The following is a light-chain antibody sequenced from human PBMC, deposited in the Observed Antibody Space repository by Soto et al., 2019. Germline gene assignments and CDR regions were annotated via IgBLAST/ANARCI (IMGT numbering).Light chain of an antibody. J-gene: IGKJ1*01. Sequence: DIQMTQSPSTLSASVGDGVTITCRASQIISSWLAWYQQKPGKAPKLLIYKASSLGGGVPSRFSGSGSGTEFTLTISSLQPDDFATYYCQQYNSYSPTFGQGTKVEI. V-gene: IGKV1-5*03. CDR2: KAS. CDR1: QIISSW. CDR3: QQYNSYSPT.